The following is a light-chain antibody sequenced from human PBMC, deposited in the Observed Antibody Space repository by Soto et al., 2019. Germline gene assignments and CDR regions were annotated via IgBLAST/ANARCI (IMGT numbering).Light chain of an antibody. V-gene: IGKV1-39*01. CDR1: QSITTY. Sequence: DIHMTQSPSSLSASVGDRVTITCRASQSITTYLNWYRQKPGKAPKLLIYAASSLQSGVPSRFSGSGSETEFTLSISSLQPEDIVTYFCQQIYSAPLTFGVGTKVEIK. J-gene: IGKJ4*01. CDR3: QQIYSAPLT. CDR2: AAS.